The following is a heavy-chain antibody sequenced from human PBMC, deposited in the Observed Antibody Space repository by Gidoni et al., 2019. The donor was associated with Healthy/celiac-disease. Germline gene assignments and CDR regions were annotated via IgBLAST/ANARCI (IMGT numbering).Heavy chain of an antibody. CDR2: IIPIFGTA. CDR1: SYA. CDR3: ARVRGVVVPAVNWFDS. Sequence: SYAISWVRQAPGQGLEWMGGIIPIFGTANYAQKFQGRVTITADESTSTAYMELSSLRSEDTAVYYCARVRGVVVPAVNWFDSWGQGTLVTVSS. J-gene: IGHJ5*01. V-gene: IGHV1-69*01. D-gene: IGHD2-2*01.